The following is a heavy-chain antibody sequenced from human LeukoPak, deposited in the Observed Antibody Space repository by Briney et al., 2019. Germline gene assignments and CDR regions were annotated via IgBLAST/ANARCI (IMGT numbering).Heavy chain of an antibody. J-gene: IGHJ4*02. D-gene: IGHD2-8*01. Sequence: SETLSLTCAVSGGSISSSNWWSWVRQPPGKGLEWIGEIYHSGSTNYNPSLKSRVTISVDKSKNQFSLKLSSVTAADTAVYYCAREGDIVLMVYAIRDPNFDYWGQGTLVTVSS. CDR3: AREGDIVLMVYAIRDPNFDY. CDR2: IYHSGST. V-gene: IGHV4-4*02. CDR1: GGSISSSNW.